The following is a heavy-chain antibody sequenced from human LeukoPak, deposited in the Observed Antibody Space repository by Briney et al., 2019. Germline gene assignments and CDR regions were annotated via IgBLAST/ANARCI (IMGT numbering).Heavy chain of an antibody. J-gene: IGHJ5*02. CDR1: GGSISSYY. V-gene: IGHV4-59*01. CDR3: ARSLYSXSLTWXDP. D-gene: IGHD1-26*01. Sequence: PSETLSLTCTVSGGSISSYYWSWIRQPPGKGLEWIGYIYYSGSTNYNPSLKSRVTISVDTSKNQFSLKLSSVTAADTAVYYCARSLYSXSLTWXDPWGQXTLVXVSS. CDR2: IYYSGST.